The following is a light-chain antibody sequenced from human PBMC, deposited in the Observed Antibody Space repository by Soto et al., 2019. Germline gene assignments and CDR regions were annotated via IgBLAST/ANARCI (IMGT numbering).Light chain of an antibody. J-gene: IGKJ5*01. CDR3: QQFKNYPIT. CDR2: AAP. Sequence: IQLTQSPSSLSASVGDRVTFTCRASEDISSYLVWYQQKPGAAPKLLIYAAPALHSGVPPRFSGSGSGTDFTLTISSLHPEDFAVYFCQQFKNYPITFGQGTRLEIK. V-gene: IGKV1-9*01. CDR1: EDISSY.